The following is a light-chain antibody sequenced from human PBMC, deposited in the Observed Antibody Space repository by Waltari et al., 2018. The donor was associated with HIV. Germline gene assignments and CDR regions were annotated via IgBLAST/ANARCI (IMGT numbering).Light chain of an antibody. V-gene: IGLV1-51*01. CDR2: DNN. J-gene: IGLJ2*01. CDR3: GTWDNSLKTVV. CDR1: SNIGNNF. Sequence: SNIGNNFVSWYHQLPGKAPKLLIFDNNKRPSGIPDRVSASKSGTSATLAITGLQTGDEGDYYCGTWDNSLKTVVFGGGTKVTVL.